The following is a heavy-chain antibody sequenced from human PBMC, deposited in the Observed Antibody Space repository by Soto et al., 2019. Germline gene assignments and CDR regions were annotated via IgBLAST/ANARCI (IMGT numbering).Heavy chain of an antibody. Sequence: NPSETLSLTCAVNGGSFSGYYWSWVRQSPGKGLEWIGEINHSGRSNLNPSLTSRLSTSVDTSKNHFTLTLTSVTAADTAVYYCARGPRCINTSCSNDYYHFGLDVWGQGTTVTVS. CDR3: ARGPRCINTSCSNDYYHFGLDV. CDR1: GGSFSGYY. J-gene: IGHJ6*02. D-gene: IGHD2-2*01. CDR2: INHSGRS. V-gene: IGHV4-34*01.